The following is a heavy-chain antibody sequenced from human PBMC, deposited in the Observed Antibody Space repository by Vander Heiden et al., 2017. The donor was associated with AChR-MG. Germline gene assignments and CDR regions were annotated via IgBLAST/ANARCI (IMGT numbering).Heavy chain of an antibody. CDR2: INDNGHT. J-gene: IGHJ4*02. CDR3: ARGWRRLRPLDV. D-gene: IGHD4-17*01. V-gene: IGHV4-34*01. Sequence: QVQLRQWGAGLLKPSETLSLTCAVHGGSFSNYYWSWIRQTPEKGLEWIGEINDNGHTTYDPSLKSRVTISVDKPRKQVSLQLTSLTAADTAVYYCARGWRRLRPLDVWGQGTLVTVSS. CDR1: GGSFSNYY.